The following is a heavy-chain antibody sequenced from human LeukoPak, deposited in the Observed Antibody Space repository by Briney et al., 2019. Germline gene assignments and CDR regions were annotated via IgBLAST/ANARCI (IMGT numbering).Heavy chain of an antibody. D-gene: IGHD3-22*01. Sequence: SETLSLTCAVYGVSFSGYYWSWIRQPPGKGLEWIGEINHSGSTNYNPSLKSRVTISVDTSKNQFSLKLSSVTAADTAVYYCARASPYYYDSSGYYYDYWGQGTLVAISS. CDR2: INHSGST. V-gene: IGHV4-34*01. CDR3: ARASPYYYDSSGYYYDY. J-gene: IGHJ4*02. CDR1: GVSFSGYY.